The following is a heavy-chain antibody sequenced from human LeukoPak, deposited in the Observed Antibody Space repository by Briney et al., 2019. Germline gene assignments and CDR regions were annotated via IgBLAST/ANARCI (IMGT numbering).Heavy chain of an antibody. CDR2: ISSSSGSTI. D-gene: IGHD5-18*01. J-gene: IGHJ4*02. V-gene: IGHV3-48*03. Sequence: GGSLRLSCAASGFSFSSYEMNWVRQAPGRGLEWVSYISSSSGSTIYYADSVKGRLTISRDNAKNSLYLQMNSLRAEDTAVYYCARDDTYAYDYWGQGTLVTVSS. CDR3: ARDDTYAYDY. CDR1: GFSFSSYE.